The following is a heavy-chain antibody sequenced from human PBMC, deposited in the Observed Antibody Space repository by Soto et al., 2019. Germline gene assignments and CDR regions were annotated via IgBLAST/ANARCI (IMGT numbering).Heavy chain of an antibody. CDR3: ARSTVTSYYYYGMVV. Sequence: GASVKVSCKASGYTFTSYYMHWVRQAPGQGLEWMGIINPSGGSTSYAQKFQGRVTMTRDTSTSTVYMELSSLRSDDTAVYYCARSTVTSYYYYGMVVWGQGTTVTVSS. CDR1: GYTFTSYY. J-gene: IGHJ6*02. CDR2: INPSGGST. V-gene: IGHV1-46*01. D-gene: IGHD4-17*01.